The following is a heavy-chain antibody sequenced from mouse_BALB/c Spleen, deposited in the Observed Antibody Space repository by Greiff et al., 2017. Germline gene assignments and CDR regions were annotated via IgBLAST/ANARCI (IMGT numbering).Heavy chain of an antibody. CDR1: GFTFSSYG. CDR3: ARQGTGAWFAY. J-gene: IGHJ3*01. D-gene: IGHD4-1*01. V-gene: IGHV5-6*03. Sequence: EVKLVESGGGLVKPGGSLKLSCAASGFTFSSYGMSWVRQTPDKRLEWVATISSGGSYTYYPDSVKGRFTISRDNAKNTLYLQMSSLKSEDTAMYYCARQGTGAWFAYWGQGTLVTVSA. CDR2: ISSGGSYT.